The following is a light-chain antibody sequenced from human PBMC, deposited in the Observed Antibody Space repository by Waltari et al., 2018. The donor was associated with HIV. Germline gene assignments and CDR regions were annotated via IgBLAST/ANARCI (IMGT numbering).Light chain of an antibody. CDR1: SSNIGRYTL. Sequence: QSVLTQPASVSGSPGQSITISCPGTSSNIGRYTLVSWYQPHPGKAPKLMVYEVNQRPSGISNRFSGSKSGNTASLTISGLQAEDEADYYCCSFARSSTWVFGGGTKLSVL. CDR2: EVN. CDR3: CSFARSSTWV. V-gene: IGLV2-23*02. J-gene: IGLJ3*02.